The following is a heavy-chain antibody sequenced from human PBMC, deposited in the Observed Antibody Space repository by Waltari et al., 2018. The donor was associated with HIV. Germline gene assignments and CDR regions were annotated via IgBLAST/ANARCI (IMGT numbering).Heavy chain of an antibody. D-gene: IGHD6-6*01. CDR1: GFTFINYA. Sequence: EVQLLESGGGLVQPGGSLRLYCAASGFTFINYAMTWVRQAPGKGLEWVSVISGSGATTYYAASVKGRFTISRDNSKNTLYLQISSLRAEDTAVYYCAKRPSSSNLGWYFDYWGQGTLVTVSS. J-gene: IGHJ4*02. CDR2: ISGSGATT. V-gene: IGHV3-23*01. CDR3: AKRPSSSNLGWYFDY.